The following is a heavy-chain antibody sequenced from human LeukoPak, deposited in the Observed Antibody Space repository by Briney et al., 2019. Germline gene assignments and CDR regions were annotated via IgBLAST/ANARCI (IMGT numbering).Heavy chain of an antibody. Sequence: GGSLRLSCAASGFTFSSYAMHWVRQAPGKGLEWVAVISYDGSNKYYADSVKGRFTISRDNSKNTLYLQMNSLRAEDAAVYYCARDFDLPDTTPAYWGQGTLVTVSS. CDR2: ISYDGSNK. V-gene: IGHV3-30*04. CDR1: GFTFSSYA. D-gene: IGHD3-9*01. J-gene: IGHJ4*02. CDR3: ARDFDLPDTTPAY.